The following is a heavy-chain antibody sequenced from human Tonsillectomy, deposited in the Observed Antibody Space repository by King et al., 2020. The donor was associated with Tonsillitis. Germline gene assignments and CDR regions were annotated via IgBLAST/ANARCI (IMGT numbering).Heavy chain of an antibody. CDR3: ARDPRTFYGDYGPTDAFDI. Sequence: VQLVESGGGLIQPGGSLRLSCAASGFTVSSNYMSWVRQAPGKGLEWVSVIYSGGSTYYADSVKGRFTISRDNSKNTLYLQMNSLRAEDTAVYYCARDPRTFYGDYGPTDAFDIWGQGTMVTVSS. D-gene: IGHD4-17*01. CDR1: GFTVSSNY. J-gene: IGHJ3*02. CDR2: IYSGGST. V-gene: IGHV3-53*01.